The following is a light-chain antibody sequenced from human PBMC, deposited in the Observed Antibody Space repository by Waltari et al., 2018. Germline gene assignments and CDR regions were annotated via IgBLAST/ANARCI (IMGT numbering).Light chain of an antibody. CDR2: GAS. V-gene: IGKV3-15*01. CDR1: QTLTSN. CDR3: QQYNNRPYT. Sequence: EIVMTQSPATLSVSPGERATLSCRASQTLTSNFAWYQQKPGQAPRLLIYGASTRATGIPARFSGSGSGTQFTLTISSLQSEDFVVYYCQQYNNRPYTFGQGTKLEIK. J-gene: IGKJ2*01.